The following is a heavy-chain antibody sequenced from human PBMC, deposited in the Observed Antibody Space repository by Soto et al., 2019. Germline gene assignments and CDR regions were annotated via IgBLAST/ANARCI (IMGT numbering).Heavy chain of an antibody. CDR1: GFTFSSYA. V-gene: IGHV3-23*01. J-gene: IGHJ5*02. D-gene: IGHD6-6*01. CDR3: AKDRRFSSPYNWFDP. CDR2: ISGSGGST. Sequence: GGSLRLSCAASGFTFSSYAMSWVRQAPVQGLEWVSAISGSGGSTYYADSVKGRFTISRDNSKNTLYLQMNSLRAEDTAVYYCAKDRRFSSPYNWFDPWGQGTLVTVSS.